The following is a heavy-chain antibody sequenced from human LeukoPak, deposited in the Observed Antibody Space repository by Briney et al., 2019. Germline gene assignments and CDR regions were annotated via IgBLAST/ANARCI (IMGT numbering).Heavy chain of an antibody. Sequence: SETLSLTCAVSGYSISSGYYWGWIRQPPGKGLEWIGSIYHSGSTYYNPPLRSRVTISVDTSKNQFSLKLSSVTAADTAVYYCARHSGGYSYGYGYYFDYWGQGTLVTVSS. J-gene: IGHJ4*02. CDR3: ARHSGGYSYGYGYYFDY. CDR2: IYHSGST. V-gene: IGHV4-38-2*01. CDR1: GYSISSGYY. D-gene: IGHD5-18*01.